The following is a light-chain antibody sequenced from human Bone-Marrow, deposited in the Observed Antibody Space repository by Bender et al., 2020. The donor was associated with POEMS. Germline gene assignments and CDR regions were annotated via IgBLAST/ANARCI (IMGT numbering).Light chain of an antibody. Sequence: SYDLTQPAAVSVSPGQTARMTCSGERLGDMYVCWYQQKTGQSPVGFIYRDTERPSGFSERFFASIFGNPATLTIRGTQSMDEADYYCPVWDSSTVFFGGGTKLTVL. V-gene: IGLV3-1*01. CDR2: RDT. CDR1: RLGDMY. J-gene: IGLJ2*01. CDR3: PVWDSSTVF.